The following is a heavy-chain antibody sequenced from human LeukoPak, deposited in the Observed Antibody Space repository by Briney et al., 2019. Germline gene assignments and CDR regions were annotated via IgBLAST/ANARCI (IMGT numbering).Heavy chain of an antibody. Sequence: GGSLRLSCAASGFTFSSYWMTWVRQAPGKGLEWVTNIKHNGDELNYVDSVEDRFTISRDNAKNSLYLHMTSLRAEDTAVYYCARELRTFDSWGQGTLVTVSS. D-gene: IGHD3-16*01. J-gene: IGHJ4*02. CDR2: IKHNGDEL. CDR3: ARELRTFDS. V-gene: IGHV3-7*01. CDR1: GFTFSSYW.